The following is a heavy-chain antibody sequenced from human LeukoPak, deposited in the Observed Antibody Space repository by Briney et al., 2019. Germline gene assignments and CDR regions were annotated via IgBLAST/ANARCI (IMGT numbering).Heavy chain of an antibody. CDR3: ARDGWPGSSYYRPFDY. CDR1: GFTFSSYS. Sequence: GGSLRLSCAASGFTFSSYSINWVRQAPGKGLEWVSSISSGSGYIYYADSVKGRFTISRDDAKNSLYLQMNNLRADDTAVYYCARDGWPGSSYYRPFDYWGQGTLVTVSS. V-gene: IGHV3-21*01. J-gene: IGHJ4*02. CDR2: ISSGSGYI. D-gene: IGHD6-13*01.